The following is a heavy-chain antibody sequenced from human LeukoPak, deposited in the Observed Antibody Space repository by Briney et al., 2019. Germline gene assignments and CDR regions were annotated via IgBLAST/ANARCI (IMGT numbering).Heavy chain of an antibody. Sequence: GASVKVSCKACGGTFSSYAISGVRQARGRGLEWMGGIIPIFGTAHQAQKFQGRVTITTDESTSTAYMELSSLRSEDTAVYYRARGSSSWYELYYWGQGTLVTVSS. CDR1: GGTFSSYA. D-gene: IGHD6-13*01. V-gene: IGHV1-69*05. CDR3: ARGSSSWYELYY. CDR2: IIPIFGTA. J-gene: IGHJ4*02.